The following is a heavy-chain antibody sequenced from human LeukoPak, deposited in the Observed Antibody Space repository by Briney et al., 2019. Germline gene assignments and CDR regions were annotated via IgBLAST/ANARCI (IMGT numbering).Heavy chain of an antibody. D-gene: IGHD1-14*01. CDR2: IIPIFGTA. Sequence: ASVKVSCKAAGGTFSSYAISWVRQAPGQGLEWMGGIIPIFGTANYAQKFQGRVTITTDESTSTAYMELSSLRSEDTAVYYCAREPYRGQFDYWGQGTLVTVSS. CDR1: GGTFSSYA. CDR3: AREPYRGQFDY. V-gene: IGHV1-69*05. J-gene: IGHJ4*02.